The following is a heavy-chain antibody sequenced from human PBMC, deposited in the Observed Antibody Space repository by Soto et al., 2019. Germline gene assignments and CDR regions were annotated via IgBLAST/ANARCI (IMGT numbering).Heavy chain of an antibody. D-gene: IGHD3-10*01. J-gene: IGHJ6*02. CDR2: IYPGDSDT. CDR1: GYSFTSYW. Sequence: GESLKISCKGSGYSFTSYWIGWVRQMPGKGLEWMGIIYPGDSDTRYSPSFQGQVTISADKSISTAYLQWSSLKASDTAMYYCASGAAPQIHQYGMDVWGQGTTVTVSS. CDR3: ASGAAPQIHQYGMDV. V-gene: IGHV5-51*01.